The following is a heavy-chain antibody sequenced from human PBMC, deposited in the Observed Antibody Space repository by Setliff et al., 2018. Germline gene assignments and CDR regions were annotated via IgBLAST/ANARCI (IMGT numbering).Heavy chain of an antibody. CDR3: VRQFRMGTLAGGPPES. J-gene: IGHJ5*02. D-gene: IGHD3-3*02. CDR1: GDSITTYY. V-gene: IGHV4-59*08. Sequence: PSETLSLTCTVSGDSITTYYWSWIRQPPDKGLEYIGYIYHTGVTNYNPSLKSRVTISIDTSKNQFSLRLRFVTAADAAVYYCVRQFRMGTLAGGPPESWGPGTLVTVSS. CDR2: IYHTGVT.